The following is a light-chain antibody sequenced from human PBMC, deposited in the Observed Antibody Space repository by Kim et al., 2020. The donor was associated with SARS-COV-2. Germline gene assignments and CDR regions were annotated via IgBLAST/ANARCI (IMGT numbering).Light chain of an antibody. CDR3: QQYNSYSWT. Sequence: ASVGDRVTITCRASQSISSWLAWYQQKPGKAPKLLIYKASSLESGVPSRFSGSGSGTEFTLTISSLQPDDYATYYCQQYNSYSWTFGQGTKVEIK. CDR1: QSISSW. CDR2: KAS. V-gene: IGKV1-5*03. J-gene: IGKJ1*01.